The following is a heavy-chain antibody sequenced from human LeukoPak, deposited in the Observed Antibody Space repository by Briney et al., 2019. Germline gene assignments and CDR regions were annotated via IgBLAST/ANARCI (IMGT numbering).Heavy chain of an antibody. CDR3: ARDQIAHYYDSSGYYYGYYGMDV. D-gene: IGHD3-22*01. V-gene: IGHV3-21*01. CDR2: ISSSSSYI. Sequence: GGSLGLSCAASGFTFSSYSMNWVRQAPGKGLEWVSSISSSSSYIYYADSVEGRFTISRDNAKNSLYLQMNSLRAEDTAVYYCARDQIAHYYDSSGYYYGYYGMDVWGQGTTVTVSS. J-gene: IGHJ6*02. CDR1: GFTFSSYS.